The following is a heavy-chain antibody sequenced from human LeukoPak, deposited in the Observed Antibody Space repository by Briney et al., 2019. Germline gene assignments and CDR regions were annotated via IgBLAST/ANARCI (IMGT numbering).Heavy chain of an antibody. J-gene: IGHJ6*02. CDR3: ASGRLNYFYAMDI. CDR1: GFTFSRNG. Sequence: GRSLRLSCVASGFTFSRNGMHWVRQAPGKGLEWVAVIWYDGSNKYYADSVKGRFTISRDNSKNTLYLQMNSPRAEDTAVYYCASGRLNYFYAMDIWGQGTTVTVS. V-gene: IGHV3-33*01. CDR2: IWYDGSNK.